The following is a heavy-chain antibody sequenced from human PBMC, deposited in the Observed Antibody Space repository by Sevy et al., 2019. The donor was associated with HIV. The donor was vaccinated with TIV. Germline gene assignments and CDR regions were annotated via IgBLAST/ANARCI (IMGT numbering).Heavy chain of an antibody. V-gene: IGHV3-49*04. CDR1: GFTLGDYA. J-gene: IGHJ4*02. D-gene: IGHD5-18*01. Sequence: GGSLRLSCTTSGFTLGDYAMNWVRLAPVKGLEWVGFLSSKPFAGTTEYAASVKGRFTISTDDSEASAHLQMNSLRTEDTGVYYCIIGRLLGYTAMVPDYWGQGTLVTVSS. CDR2: LSSKPFAGTT. CDR3: IIGRLLGYTAMVPDY.